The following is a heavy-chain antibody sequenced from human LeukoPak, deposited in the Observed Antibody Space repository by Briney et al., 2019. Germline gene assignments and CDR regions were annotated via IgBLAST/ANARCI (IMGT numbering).Heavy chain of an antibody. CDR1: GFNFNNYG. V-gene: IGHV3-30*04. CDR3: ARPSGSVTIFGVVDYFDY. Sequence: PGGSLRLSCVVSGFNFNNYGMNWARQAPGKGLDWVASIAYDGSNENYAESVKGRFTISRDNSKNTLYLQLSSLTAEDTAVYYCARPSGSVTIFGVVDYFDYWGQGSLVTVSS. CDR2: IAYDGSNE. D-gene: IGHD3-3*01. J-gene: IGHJ4*02.